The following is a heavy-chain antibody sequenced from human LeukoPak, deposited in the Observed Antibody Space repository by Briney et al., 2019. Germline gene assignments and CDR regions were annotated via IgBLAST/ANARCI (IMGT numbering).Heavy chain of an antibody. CDR1: GFTFSSYW. CDR3: AGGTGFIIKD. J-gene: IGHJ4*02. D-gene: IGHD3-9*01. V-gene: IGHV3-7*03. CDR2: INHNGNVN. Sequence: GGSLRLSCAASGFTFSSYWMNWARQAPGKGLEWVASINHNGNVNYYVDSVKGRFTISRDNAKNSLYLQMNNLRVEDTAMYYCAGGTGFIIKDWGQGTLVTVSS.